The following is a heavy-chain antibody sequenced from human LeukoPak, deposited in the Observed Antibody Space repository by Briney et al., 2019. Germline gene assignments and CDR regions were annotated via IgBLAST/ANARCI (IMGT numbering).Heavy chain of an antibody. CDR1: GFTFSSYS. V-gene: IGHV3-21*01. CDR3: ARDIFAHDYGDYFGLDY. J-gene: IGHJ4*02. CDR2: ISSSSSYI. D-gene: IGHD4-17*01. Sequence: GGSLRLSCAASGFTFSSYSMNWVREAPGKGLECVSSISSSSSYIYYADSVKGRFTISRDNAKNSLYLQMNSLRAEDTAVYYCARDIFAHDYGDYFGLDYWGQGTLVTVSS.